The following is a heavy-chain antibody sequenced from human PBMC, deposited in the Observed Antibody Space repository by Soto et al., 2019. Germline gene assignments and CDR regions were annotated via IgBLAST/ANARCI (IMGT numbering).Heavy chain of an antibody. CDR1: GYALTGYH. CDR2: INPHSGGT. J-gene: IGHJ5*02. CDR3: AKEATSSSGDWFDP. V-gene: IGHV1-2*02. D-gene: IGHD6-6*01. Sequence: ASVKVSCKALGYALTGYHIHWVRQAPGQGLEWMGWINPHSGGTKFAQKFEGRVTLTRDTSISTTYMDVTRLRPDDTAVYYCAKEATSSSGDWFDPWGQGTLVTVSS.